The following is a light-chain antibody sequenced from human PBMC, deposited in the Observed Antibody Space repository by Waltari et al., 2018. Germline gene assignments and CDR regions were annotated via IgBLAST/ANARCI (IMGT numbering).Light chain of an antibody. V-gene: IGKV3-20*01. CDR3: QKYGTRPAT. CDR1: QSVSRT. J-gene: IGKJ1*01. Sequence: EIVLTQSPGTLSLSPGERATLSCRASQSVSRTLAWYQQKPGQAPRLLIYDASSRATGIPDRFSGSGSGTDFSLTISRLEPEDFAVYYCQKYGTRPATFGQGTKVGVK. CDR2: DAS.